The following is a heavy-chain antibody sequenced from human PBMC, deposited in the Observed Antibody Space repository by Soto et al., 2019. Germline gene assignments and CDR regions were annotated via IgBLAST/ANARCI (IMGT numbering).Heavy chain of an antibody. J-gene: IGHJ5*02. CDR2: IWYDGSNK. V-gene: IGHV3-33*01. CDR1: GFTFRNYA. Sequence: GGSLRLSCAASGFTFRNYAMHWFRQAPGKGLEWVAVIWYDGSNKYYGDSVKGRFTIFRDNSKNTLFLHMDSLRAEDTAVYYCASAYCTSTTCLNWFDPWGLGTLVTVSS. D-gene: IGHD2-2*01. CDR3: ASAYCTSTTCLNWFDP.